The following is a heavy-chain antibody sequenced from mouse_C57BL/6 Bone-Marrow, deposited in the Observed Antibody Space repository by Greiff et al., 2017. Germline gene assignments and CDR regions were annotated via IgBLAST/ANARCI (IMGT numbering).Heavy chain of an antibody. J-gene: IGHJ3*01. CDR3: ARHEGDSSGYWFAY. CDR1: GFTFSSYA. V-gene: IGHV5-4*03. Sequence: EVMLVESGGGLVKPGGSLKLSCAASGFTFSSYAMSWVRQTPEKRLEWVATISDGGSYTYYPDNVKGRFTISRDNAKNNLYLQMSHLRSEDTALYYCARHEGDSSGYWFAYWGQGTLVTVSA. CDR2: ISDGGSYT. D-gene: IGHD3-2*02.